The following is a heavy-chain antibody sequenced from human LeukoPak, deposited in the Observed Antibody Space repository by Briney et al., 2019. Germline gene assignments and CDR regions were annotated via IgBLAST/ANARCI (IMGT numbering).Heavy chain of an antibody. CDR2: ISAYNGNT. Sequence: ASVEVSCKASGYTFTSYSVSWVRQAPGQGLEWMGRISAYNGNTDYAQKFQGRVTMTTDTSTSTAYMELRSLRSDDTAMYYCARPAGRDYYDSSGYVLYWGQGTLVTVSS. CDR1: GYTFTSYS. D-gene: IGHD3-22*01. J-gene: IGHJ4*02. V-gene: IGHV1-18*01. CDR3: ARPAGRDYYDSSGYVLY.